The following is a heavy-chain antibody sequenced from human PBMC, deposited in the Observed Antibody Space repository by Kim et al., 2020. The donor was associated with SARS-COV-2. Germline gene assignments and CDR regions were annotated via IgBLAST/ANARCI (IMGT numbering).Heavy chain of an antibody. CDR3: ARDMEGGNYYYYGMDV. V-gene: IGHV3-30*07. J-gene: IGHJ6*02. D-gene: IGHD1-1*01. Sequence: SVKGRFTISRDNSKNTLYLQMNSLRAEDTAVYYCARDMEGGNYYYYGMDVWGQGTTVTVSS.